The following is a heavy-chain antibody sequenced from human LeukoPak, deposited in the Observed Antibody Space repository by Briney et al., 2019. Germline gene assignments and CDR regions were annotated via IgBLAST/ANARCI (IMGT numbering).Heavy chain of an antibody. CDR3: ARSKGPYRYSSGWIDY. V-gene: IGHV1-2*04. D-gene: IGHD6-19*01. CDR2: INPNSGGT. J-gene: IGHJ4*02. CDR1: GYTFTGYY. Sequence: ASVKVSCKASGYTFTGYYMHWVRQAPGQGLEWMGWINPNSGGTNYAQKFQGWVTMTRDTSISTAYMELSRLRSDDTAVYYCARSKGPYRYSSGWIDYWGQGTLVTVSS.